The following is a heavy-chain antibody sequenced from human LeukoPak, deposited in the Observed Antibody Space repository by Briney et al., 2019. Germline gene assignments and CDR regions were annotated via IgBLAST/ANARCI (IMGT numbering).Heavy chain of an antibody. CDR2: TNPIVGAT. D-gene: IGHD4-23*01. Sequence: ASVKVSCKASGGTFSRYSISWVRQAPGQGLDWMGGTNPIVGATYYAQKFQGRVTISRDESTSTANMELSSLRPDDTAVYYCARGRVMNDYGGNILEYWGQGTLVTVSS. CDR1: GGTFSRYS. CDR3: ARGRVMNDYGGNILEY. J-gene: IGHJ4*02. V-gene: IGHV1-69*13.